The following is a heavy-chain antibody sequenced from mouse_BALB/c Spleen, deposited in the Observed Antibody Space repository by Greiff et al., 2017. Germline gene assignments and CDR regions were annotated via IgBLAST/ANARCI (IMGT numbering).Heavy chain of an antibody. CDR1: GYTFTSYT. Sequence: QVQLQQSAAELARPGASVKMSCKASGYTFTSYTMHWVNQRPGQGLEWIGYINPSSGYTEYNQKFKDKTTLTADKSSSTAYMQLSSLTSEDSAVYYCARERGNYVCYFDYWGQGTTLTVSS. V-gene: IGHV1-4*02. J-gene: IGHJ2*01. CDR3: ARERGNYVCYFDY. D-gene: IGHD2-1*01. CDR2: INPSSGYT.